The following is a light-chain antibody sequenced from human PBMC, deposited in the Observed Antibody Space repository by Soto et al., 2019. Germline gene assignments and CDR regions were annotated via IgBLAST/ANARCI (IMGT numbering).Light chain of an antibody. CDR1: SGDVGGYNY. V-gene: IGLV2-14*03. CDR3: SSYSSSSTSV. CDR2: DVS. J-gene: IGLJ1*01. Sequence: QSALTQPASVSGSPGQSITISCTGTSGDVGGYNYVSWYQQHPGKAPKLMIYDVSNRPSGVSNRFSGSKSGNTASLTISGLQAEDEADYYCSSYSSSSTSVFGTGTMVTVL.